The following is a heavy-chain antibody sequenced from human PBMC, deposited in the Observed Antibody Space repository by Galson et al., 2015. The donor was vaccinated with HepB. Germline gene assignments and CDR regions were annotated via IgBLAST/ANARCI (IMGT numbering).Heavy chain of an antibody. V-gene: IGHV3-30*18. D-gene: IGHD4-17*01. CDR2: ISYDGNNK. CDR3: AKDRLSYGYGDSCDY. Sequence: SLRLSCAASGFTFNSYGVHWVRQAPGKGLEWVAVISYDGNNKYYGDSVKGRFTISRDNYKNTLYLQMNSLRVEDTAVYYCAKDRLSYGYGDSCDYWGQGTLVTVSS. CDR1: GFTFNSYG. J-gene: IGHJ4*02.